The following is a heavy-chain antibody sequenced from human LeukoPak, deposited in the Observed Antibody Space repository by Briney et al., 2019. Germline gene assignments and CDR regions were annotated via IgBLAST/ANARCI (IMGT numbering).Heavy chain of an antibody. Sequence: GGSLRLSCVASGFTFSSYDMNWVRQTPGKGLEWVSYITTSGSTKYYADSVKGRVTISRDNAKNSLDLQMNSLRAEDTAVYYCARARGDSYYYYYMDVWGKGTTGTVSS. CDR2: ITTSGSTK. D-gene: IGHD2-21*02. CDR3: ARARGDSYYYYYMDV. CDR1: GFTFSSYD. V-gene: IGHV3-48*03. J-gene: IGHJ6*03.